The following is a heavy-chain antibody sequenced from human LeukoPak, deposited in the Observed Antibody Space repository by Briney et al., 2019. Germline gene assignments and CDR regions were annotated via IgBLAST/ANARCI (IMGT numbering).Heavy chain of an antibody. D-gene: IGHD2-15*01. V-gene: IGHV3-23*01. CDR2: ISGSGGST. CDR1: GFTFSSYA. J-gene: IGHJ4*02. CDR3: AKDSLVGYCSGGSCYEDY. Sequence: GGSLRLSCAASGFTFSSYAMSWFRQAPGKGLEGVAAISGSGGSTYYADSVKGRFTISRDNSKNTLYLQMNSLRAEDTAVYYCAKDSLVGYCSGGSCYEDYWGQGTLVTVSS.